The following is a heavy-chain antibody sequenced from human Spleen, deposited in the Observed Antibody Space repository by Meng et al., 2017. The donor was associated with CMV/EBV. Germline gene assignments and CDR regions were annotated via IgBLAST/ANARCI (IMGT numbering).Heavy chain of an antibody. J-gene: IGHJ6*02. CDR3: ARLAGGFDLYYYYGVDV. D-gene: IGHD5-12*01. Sequence: GESLKISCRASGYRFSTYWIGWVRQMPGKGLEWMGIIYPGDSDIRYSPSFQGQVTISADKSITTAYLHWSSLKASDTAMYYCARLAGGFDLYYYYGVDVWSQGTTVTVSS. V-gene: IGHV5-51*01. CDR2: IYPGDSDI. CDR1: GYRFSTYW.